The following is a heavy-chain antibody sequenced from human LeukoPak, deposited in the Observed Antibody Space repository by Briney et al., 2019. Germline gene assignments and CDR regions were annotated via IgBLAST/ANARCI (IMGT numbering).Heavy chain of an antibody. Sequence: AGGSLRLSCAASGFTFSSYGMHWVRQAPGKGLEWVAVIWYDGSNKYYADSVKGRFTISRDNSKNTLYLQMNSLRAEDTAVYYCARYCGGDCYGMDVWGQGTTVTVSS. D-gene: IGHD2-21*02. V-gene: IGHV3-33*01. CDR3: ARYCGGDCYGMDV. CDR2: IWYDGSNK. CDR1: GFTFSSYG. J-gene: IGHJ6*02.